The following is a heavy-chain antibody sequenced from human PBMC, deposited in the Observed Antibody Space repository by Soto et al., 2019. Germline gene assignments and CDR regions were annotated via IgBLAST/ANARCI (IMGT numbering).Heavy chain of an antibody. CDR2: IVVGSGNT. CDR3: AAEPRLPAKNWFDP. D-gene: IGHD4-17*01. CDR1: GFTFTSSA. Sequence: GASVKVSCKASGFTFTSSALQWVRQARGQRLERIGWIVVGSGNTNYAQKFQERVTITRDMSTSTAYMELSSLRSEDTAVYYCAAEPRLPAKNWFDPWGQGTLVTVSS. J-gene: IGHJ5*02. V-gene: IGHV1-58*01.